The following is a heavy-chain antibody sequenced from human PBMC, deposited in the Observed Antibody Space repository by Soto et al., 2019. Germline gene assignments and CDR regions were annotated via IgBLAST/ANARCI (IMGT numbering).Heavy chain of an antibody. Sequence: PSETLSFTCTVSGGSISSYYWSWIRQPPGKGLEWIGYIYYSGSTNYNPSLKSRVTISVDTSKNQFSLKLSSVTAADTAVYYCATTIRDYYGSGSYYPFDYWGQGTLVTVSS. J-gene: IGHJ4*02. CDR2: IYYSGST. CDR3: ATTIRDYYGSGSYYPFDY. D-gene: IGHD3-10*01. CDR1: GGSISSYY. V-gene: IGHV4-59*01.